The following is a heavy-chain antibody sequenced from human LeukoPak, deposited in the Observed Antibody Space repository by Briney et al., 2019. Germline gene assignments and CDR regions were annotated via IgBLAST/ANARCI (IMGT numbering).Heavy chain of an antibody. V-gene: IGHV1-18*01. CDR2: ISAYNGNT. CDR1: GYTFTSYG. J-gene: IGHJ4*02. D-gene: IGHD5-18*01. Sequence: ATVRVSCKAFGYTFTSYGISWVRQAPGQGLEWMGWISAYNGNTNYAQKLQGRVTMTTDTSTSTAYMELRSLRSDDTAVYYCAREVDTAILDYWGQGTLVTVSS. CDR3: AREVDTAILDY.